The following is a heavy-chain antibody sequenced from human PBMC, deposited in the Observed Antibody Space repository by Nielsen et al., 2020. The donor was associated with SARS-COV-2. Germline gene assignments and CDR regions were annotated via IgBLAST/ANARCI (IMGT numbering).Heavy chain of an antibody. CDR1: GGTFSSYA. D-gene: IGHD3-22*01. J-gene: IGHJ6*02. Sequence: SVKVSCKASGGTFSSYAISWVRQAPGQGLEWMGGIIPIFGTANYAQKFQGRVTMTRDTSTSTVYMELSSLRSEDTAVYYCAREDYYDSSGYYYYYGMDVWGQGTTVTVSS. CDR3: AREDYYDSSGYYYYYGMDV. CDR2: IIPIFGTA. V-gene: IGHV1-69*05.